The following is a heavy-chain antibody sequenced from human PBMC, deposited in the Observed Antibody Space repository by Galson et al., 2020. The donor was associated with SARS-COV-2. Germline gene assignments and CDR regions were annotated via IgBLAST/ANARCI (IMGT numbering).Heavy chain of an antibody. D-gene: IGHD3-3*01. CDR1: GFTFSSYW. CDR3: ARVLPYYDVWSGYPFYFDY. Sequence: QLGESLKISCAASGFTFSSYWMSWVRQAPGKGLEWVANIKQDGSEKYYVDSVKGRFTISRDNAKNSLYLQMNSLRAEDTAVYYCARVLPYYDVWSGYPFYFDYWGQGTLVTVSS. V-gene: IGHV3-7*01. CDR2: IKQDGSEK. J-gene: IGHJ4*02.